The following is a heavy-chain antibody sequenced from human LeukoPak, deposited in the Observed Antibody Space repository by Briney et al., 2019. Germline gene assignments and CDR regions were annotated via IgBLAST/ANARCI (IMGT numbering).Heavy chain of an antibody. J-gene: IGHJ4*02. D-gene: IGHD4-17*01. CDR2: IYYTGTT. V-gene: IGHV4-30-4*07. Sequence: SQTLSLTCAVSGGSISSGGYSWSWIRRPPGKGLEWIAYIYYTGTTFYNPSLKSRLTISVDTSKNQFSLKLSFVTAADTAVYYCARRAGTTVTTKFDYWGQGTLVTVSS. CDR1: GGSISSGGYS. CDR3: ARRAGTTVTTKFDY.